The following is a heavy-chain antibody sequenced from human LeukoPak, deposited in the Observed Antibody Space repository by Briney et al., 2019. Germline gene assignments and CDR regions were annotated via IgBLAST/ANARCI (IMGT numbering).Heavy chain of an antibody. D-gene: IGHD3-16*02. CDR2: IRYDGSNG. CDR1: GFTLSNYG. J-gene: IGHJ4*02. CDR3: AKGLRYYFDY. Sequence: PGGSLRLSCAASGFTLSNYGMHWVRQAPGKGLEWVAFIRYDGSNGYYTDSVKGRFTISRDNSKNTLYLQMNSLRAEDTAVYYCAKGLRYYFDYWGQGTLVTVSS. V-gene: IGHV3-30*02.